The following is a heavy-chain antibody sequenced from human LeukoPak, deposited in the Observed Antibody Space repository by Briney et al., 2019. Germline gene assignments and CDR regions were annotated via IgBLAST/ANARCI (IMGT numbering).Heavy chain of an antibody. V-gene: IGHV3-48*03. J-gene: IGHJ4*02. CDR2: ISSSGSTI. D-gene: IGHD5-18*01. Sequence: GGSLRLSCAASGFTFSSYEMNWVRQAPGKGLEWVSYISSSGSTIYYADSVKGRFTITRDNAKNSLYLQMNSLRAEDTAVYYCARRVYSYCAYWGQGTLVTVSS. CDR3: ARRVYSYCAY. CDR1: GFTFSSYE.